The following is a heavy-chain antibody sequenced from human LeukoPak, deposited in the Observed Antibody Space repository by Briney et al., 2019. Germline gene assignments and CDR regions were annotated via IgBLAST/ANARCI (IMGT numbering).Heavy chain of an antibody. CDR2: LTGGGGGT. Sequence: PGGSLTLYCAASGWNFSTYAMSWVRQAPGKGLEWVSGLTGGGGGTSYADSVKGRFTISRDNSKNTLYLQMNSLRAEDTAVYYCAKDKGAVTGTFDYWGQGTLVTVSS. D-gene: IGHD1-14*01. J-gene: IGHJ4*02. V-gene: IGHV3-23*01. CDR1: GWNFSTYA. CDR3: AKDKGAVTGTFDY.